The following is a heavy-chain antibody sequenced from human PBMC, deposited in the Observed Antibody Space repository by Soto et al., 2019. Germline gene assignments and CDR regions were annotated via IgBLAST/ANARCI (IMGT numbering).Heavy chain of an antibody. J-gene: IGHJ6*02. CDR3: AKDIFSMVRAASYYSYGMDV. CDR1: GFTFGDYA. Sequence: GSLRLSCTASGFTFGDYAMSWFRQAPGKGLEWVGFIRSKPYDGTTEYAASAKGRFTISRDDSKSIAYLQMNSLKTEDTAVYYCAKDIFSMVRAASYYSYGMDVWGQGTTVTVSS. CDR2: IRSKPYDGTT. D-gene: IGHD3-10*01. V-gene: IGHV3-49*03.